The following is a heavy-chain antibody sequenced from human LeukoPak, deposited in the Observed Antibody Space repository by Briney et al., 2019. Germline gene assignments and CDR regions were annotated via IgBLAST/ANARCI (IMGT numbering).Heavy chain of an antibody. J-gene: IGHJ4*02. CDR3: AREYATGSYYFDY. D-gene: IGHD3-10*01. CDR1: GGSISGYY. CDR2: IYYTGST. Sequence: ETLSLTCTVSGGSISGYYWSWIRQPPGKGLEWIGYIYYTGSTSYNPSLKSRVTISVDMSKNQFSLKLSSVTAADTAVYYCAREYATGSYYFDYWGQGTLVTVSS. V-gene: IGHV4-59*01.